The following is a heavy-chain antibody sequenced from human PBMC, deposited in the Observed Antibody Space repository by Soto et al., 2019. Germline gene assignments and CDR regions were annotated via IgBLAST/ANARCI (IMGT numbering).Heavy chain of an antibody. CDR1: GGSISSSSYY. CDR3: ASELGYYDSSGKSDY. V-gene: IGHV4-39*01. D-gene: IGHD3-22*01. CDR2: IYYSGST. Sequence: SETLSLTCTVSGGSISSSSYYWGWIRQPPGKGLEWIGSIYYSGSTYYNPSLKSRVTISVDTSKNQFSLKLSSVTAADTAVYYCASELGYYDSSGKSDYWGQGTLVTVSS. J-gene: IGHJ4*02.